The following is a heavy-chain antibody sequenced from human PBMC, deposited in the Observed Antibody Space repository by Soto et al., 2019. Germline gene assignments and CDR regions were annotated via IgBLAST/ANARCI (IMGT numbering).Heavy chain of an antibody. CDR1: HATFTCYT. CDR3: ARGTVTSGRWFGP. Sequence: QVHLVQSETEVKEPGASVTVSCKTSHATFTCYTINWVRQAPGQGLEWLGWISSLSGNTYYARDFQGRLTMTTNTAATTAYLELRSLRSDDTAVYFCARGTVTSGRWFGPWGQGTLVTVSS. D-gene: IGHD4-17*01. V-gene: IGHV1-18*04. CDR2: ISSLSGNT. J-gene: IGHJ5*02.